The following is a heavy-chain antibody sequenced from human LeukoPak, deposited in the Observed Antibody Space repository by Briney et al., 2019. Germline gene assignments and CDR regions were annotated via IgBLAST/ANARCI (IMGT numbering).Heavy chain of an antibody. D-gene: IGHD2-15*01. CDR2: INVGNGDT. Sequence: GASVKVSCKASGHTFINYAIHWVRQGPGQRLEWVGWINVGNGDTKYSQRFQGRVTITRDTSASTAYMELSGLRSEDTAVYYCATSEEGRWGQGTLVTVSS. CDR3: ATSEEGR. J-gene: IGHJ4*02. V-gene: IGHV1-3*01. CDR1: GHTFINYA.